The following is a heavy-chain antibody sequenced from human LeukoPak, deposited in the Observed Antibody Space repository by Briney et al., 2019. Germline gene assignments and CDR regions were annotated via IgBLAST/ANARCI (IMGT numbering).Heavy chain of an antibody. J-gene: IGHJ4*02. CDR1: GGSISGYD. V-gene: IGHV4-59*12. CDR2: IYSSGST. D-gene: IGHD3-10*01. CDR3: ARSGYYGSENDY. Sequence: PSETLSLTCTVSGGSISGYDLTWIRQPPEKGLECSGYIYSSGSTKYNPSHKSRVTISVDTSKNQFSLNLSSVTAADTAVYYCARSGYYGSENDYWVQGTLVTASS.